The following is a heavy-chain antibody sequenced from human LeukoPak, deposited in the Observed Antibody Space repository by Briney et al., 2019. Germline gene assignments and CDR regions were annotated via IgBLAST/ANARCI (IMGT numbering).Heavy chain of an antibody. CDR3: VRAFSGSYVGN. V-gene: IGHV3-7*03. Sequence: AGGSLRLSCAASGFTFSRYWMSWVRQASGKGLEWVANIKQDGSEKDYVDSVKGRYTISRDNAKNSLYLQMNSLRAEDTAVYYCVRAFSGSYVGNWGQGTLVTVSS. CDR2: IKQDGSEK. J-gene: IGHJ4*02. D-gene: IGHD1-26*01. CDR1: GFTFSRYW.